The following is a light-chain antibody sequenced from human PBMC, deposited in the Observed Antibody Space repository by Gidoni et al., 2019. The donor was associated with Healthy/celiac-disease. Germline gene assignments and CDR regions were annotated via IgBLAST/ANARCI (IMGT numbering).Light chain of an antibody. V-gene: IGKV1-39*01. CDR3: QRSYSTPPWT. Sequence: DIQMTQSPPSLSASVGDRVTITCRASQSISSYLNWYQQKPGKAPKPLIYAASSLQSGIPSRFSGSGSGTDFTLTISSLQPEDFATYYCQRSYSTPPWTFGQGTKVEIK. CDR2: AAS. J-gene: IGKJ1*01. CDR1: QSISSY.